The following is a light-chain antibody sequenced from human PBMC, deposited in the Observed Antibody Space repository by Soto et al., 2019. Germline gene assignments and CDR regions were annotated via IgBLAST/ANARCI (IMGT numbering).Light chain of an antibody. CDR3: QTWGTGIPWV. CDR1: SGHSSYA. Sequence: QLVLTQSPSASASLGASVKLTCTLSSGHSSYAIAWHQQQPEKGPRYLMKLNSDGSHSKGDGIPVRFSGSSSGAERYLTISSLQSEDEADYYCQTWGTGIPWVFGGGTKLTVL. CDR2: LNSDGSH. V-gene: IGLV4-69*01. J-gene: IGLJ3*02.